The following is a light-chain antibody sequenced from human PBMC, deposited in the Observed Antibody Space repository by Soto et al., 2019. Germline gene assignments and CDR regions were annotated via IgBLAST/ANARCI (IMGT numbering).Light chain of an antibody. CDR1: QTISSW. Sequence: DIQMTQSPSTLSGSVGDRVTITCRASQTISSWLAWYQQKPGKAPKLLIYKASTLKSGVPSRFSDSESGTEFTLTISSLQPDDFATYYCQHYNSYSEAFGQGTKVELK. CDR3: QHYNSYSEA. CDR2: KAS. J-gene: IGKJ1*01. V-gene: IGKV1-5*03.